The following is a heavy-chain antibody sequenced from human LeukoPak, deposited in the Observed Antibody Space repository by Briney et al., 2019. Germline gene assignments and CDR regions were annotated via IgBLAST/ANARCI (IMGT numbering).Heavy chain of an antibody. Sequence: SETLSLTCTVSGDSINSLDLRSWVRQPPGKGLEWIGEMYLSGTTHSNPSVKSRVTISIDKSKNQFFLNLSSVTAADTAVYYCAGLVGRYSSGLYYYYFDYWGQGTLITVSS. J-gene: IGHJ4*02. CDR2: MYLSGTT. V-gene: IGHV4-4*02. CDR3: AGLVGRYSSGLYYYYFDY. D-gene: IGHD3-22*01. CDR1: GDSINSLDL.